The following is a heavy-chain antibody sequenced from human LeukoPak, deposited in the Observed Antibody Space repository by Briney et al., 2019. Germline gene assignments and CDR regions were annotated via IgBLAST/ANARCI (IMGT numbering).Heavy chain of an antibody. CDR3: ARFTGREVGASMGYFDY. CDR1: GGSISSSNW. J-gene: IGHJ4*02. V-gene: IGHV4-4*02. Sequence: SETLSLTCAVSGGSISSSNWWSWVRQPPGKGLEWIGEIYHSGSTNYNPSLKSRVTISVDKSKNQFSLKLSSVTAADTAVYYCARFTGREVGASMGYFDYWGQGTLVTVSS. D-gene: IGHD1-26*01. CDR2: IYHSGST.